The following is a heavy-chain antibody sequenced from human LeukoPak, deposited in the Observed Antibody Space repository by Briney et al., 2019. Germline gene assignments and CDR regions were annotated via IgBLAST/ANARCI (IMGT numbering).Heavy chain of an antibody. V-gene: IGHV1-46*01. CDR2: INPSGGST. CDR1: GYTFTGYY. Sequence: GASVKVCCTASGYTFTGYYMPWGRQAPGQGLEWMGWINPSGGSTNYAQKFQGRVTMPRDTSTSTVYMELSSLRSEDTAVYYCARGLNGQLPSFDSWGQGTLVTVSS. J-gene: IGHJ4*02. CDR3: ARGLNGQLPSFDS.